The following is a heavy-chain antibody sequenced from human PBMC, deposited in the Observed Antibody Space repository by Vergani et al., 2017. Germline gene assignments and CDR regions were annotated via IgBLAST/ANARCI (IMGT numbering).Heavy chain of an antibody. CDR1: GFNFNTYA. CDR2: LSADGRFS. J-gene: IGHJ6*03. Sequence: EVLLLESGGGLVKPGGSLRLSCAASGFNFNTYAMSWVRQAPGKGLEWVSALSADGRFSYSADSVKGRFTISRDNAKNTVYLQMNGLRVDDSAIYYCAKDSRKISVTSPDSFYHMDVWGNGTTVIVSS. CDR3: AKDSRKISVTSPDSFYHMDV. D-gene: IGHD2-21*02. V-gene: IGHV3-23*01.